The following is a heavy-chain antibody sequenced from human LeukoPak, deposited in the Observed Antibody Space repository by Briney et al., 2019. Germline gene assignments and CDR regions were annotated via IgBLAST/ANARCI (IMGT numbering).Heavy chain of an antibody. D-gene: IGHD3-22*01. CDR1: GFTFINFA. CDR3: AKVSDYYDSSGCYDY. V-gene: IGHV3-23*01. J-gene: IGHJ4*02. CDR2: ISGSGGST. Sequence: TGGSLRLSCAASGFTFINFAMSWVRQAPGKGLEWVSTISGSGGSTYYADSVKGRFTSSRDNSKNTLYLQMNSLRAEDTAVYYCAKVSDYYDSSGCYDYWGQGTLVTVSS.